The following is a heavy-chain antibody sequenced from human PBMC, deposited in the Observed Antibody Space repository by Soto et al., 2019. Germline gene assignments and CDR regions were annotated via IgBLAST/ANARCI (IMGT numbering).Heavy chain of an antibody. CDR3: AKLGNDWGYYYYGMSV. CDR1: GFTLRRHA. CDR2: ISDSGDTS. J-gene: IGHJ6*02. V-gene: IGHV3-23*01. D-gene: IGHD7-27*01. Sequence: ESGGGLVQRGGSPGLSCAASGFTLRRHAMTSVRQAPGKGLEWVSAISDSGDTSYYADFVKCRFTISRDNSKNKLYLHMSCLSAEDTAVYYCAKLGNDWGYYYYGMSVWGQRTTVTGSS.